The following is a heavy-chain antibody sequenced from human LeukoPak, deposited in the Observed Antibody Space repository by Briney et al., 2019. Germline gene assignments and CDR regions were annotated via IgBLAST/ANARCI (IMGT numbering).Heavy chain of an antibody. J-gene: IGHJ6*04. V-gene: IGHV4-61*01. CDR2: IYYGGST. D-gene: IGHD6-19*01. Sequence: SETLSLTCTVSGGSVSSGSYYWSWIRQPPGKGLEWIGYIYYGGSTNYNPSLKSRVTISVDTSKNQFSLKLSSVTAADTAVYYCARDRRIAVAGTRYYYYGMDVWGKGTTVTVSS. CDR1: GGSVSSGSYY. CDR3: ARDRRIAVAGTRYYYYGMDV.